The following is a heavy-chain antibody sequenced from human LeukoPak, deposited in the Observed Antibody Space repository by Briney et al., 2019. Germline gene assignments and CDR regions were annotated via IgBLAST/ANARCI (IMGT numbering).Heavy chain of an antibody. V-gene: IGHV3-21*01. CDR2: ISSSSSYI. J-gene: IGHJ4*02. D-gene: IGHD4-23*01. CDR1: GFXFTNYN. Sequence: GGSLRLSCAASGFXFTNYNINWVRQAPGKGLEWVSSISSSSSYIYYADSVKGRFTISRDNAKNSLSLQMNSLRAEDTAVYYCARGVNGGYFDFWGQGTLVAVSP. CDR3: ARGVNGGYFDF.